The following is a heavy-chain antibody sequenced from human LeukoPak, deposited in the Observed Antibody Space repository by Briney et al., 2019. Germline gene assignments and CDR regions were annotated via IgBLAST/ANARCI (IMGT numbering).Heavy chain of an antibody. CDR1: GGSLSGHF. J-gene: IGHJ4*02. CDR3: ARDPGDTDWYNFDF. D-gene: IGHD3-9*01. CDR2: IHSSGST. Sequence: SETLSLTCTVSGGSLSGHFWSRSRRPPGKGLENIGYIHSSGSTNYNPSYKSRVTVSLEMSKNQFSLSLSSVTAADTAVYYCARDPGDTDWYNFDFWGQGILVTVSS. V-gene: IGHV4-59*11.